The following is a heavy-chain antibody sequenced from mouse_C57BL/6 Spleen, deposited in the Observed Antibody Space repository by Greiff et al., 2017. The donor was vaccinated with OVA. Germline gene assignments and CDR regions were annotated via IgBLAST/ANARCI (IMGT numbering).Heavy chain of an antibody. CDR2: IYPGSGST. J-gene: IGHJ2*01. Sequence: QVQLQQSGAELVKPGASVKMSCKASGYTFTSYWITWVKQRPGQGLEWIGDIYPGSGSTNYNEKFKSKATLTVDTSSSTAYMQLSSLTSEDSAVYYCAREDYGSTLDYWGQGTTLTVSS. D-gene: IGHD1-1*01. V-gene: IGHV1-55*01. CDR3: AREDYGSTLDY. CDR1: GYTFTSYW.